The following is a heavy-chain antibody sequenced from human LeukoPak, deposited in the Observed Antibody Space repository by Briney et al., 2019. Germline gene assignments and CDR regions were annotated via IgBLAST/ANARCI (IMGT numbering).Heavy chain of an antibody. CDR2: INPNSGGT. D-gene: IGHD1-20*01. Sequence: ASVKVSCKASGYTFTGYYMHWVRQAPGEGLEWMGRINPNSGGTNYAQKFQGRVTMTRDTSISTVYMELSRRRSDDTAVYYCARDFSSNWNANWGQGTLVTVSS. CDR3: ARDFSSNWNAN. J-gene: IGHJ4*02. CDR1: GYTFTGYY. V-gene: IGHV1-2*06.